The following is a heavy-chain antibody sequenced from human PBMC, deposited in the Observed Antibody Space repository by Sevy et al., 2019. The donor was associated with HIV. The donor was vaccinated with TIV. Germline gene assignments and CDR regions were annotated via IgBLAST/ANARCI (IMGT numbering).Heavy chain of an antibody. CDR3: ARVGSGDRDGAFDI. J-gene: IGHJ3*02. CDR2: ISSSSSYT. V-gene: IGHV3-11*06. Sequence: GGSLRLSCAASGFTVSDYYMSWIRQAPGKGLEWVSYISSSSSYTNYADSVKGRFTISRDNAKNSLYLQMNSLRAEDTAVYYCARVGSGDRDGAFDIWGQGTMVTVSS. D-gene: IGHD2-21*01. CDR1: GFTVSDYY.